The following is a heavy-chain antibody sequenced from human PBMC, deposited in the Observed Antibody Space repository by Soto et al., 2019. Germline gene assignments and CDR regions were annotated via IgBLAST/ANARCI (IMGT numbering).Heavy chain of an antibody. CDR1: GFTFSSYG. Sequence: GGSLRLSCAASGFTFSSYGMHWVRQAPGKGLEWVAVIWYDGSNKYYADSVKGRFTISRDNSKNTLYLQMNSLRAEDTAVYYCARSSWYGLHYYYYGMDVWGQGTTVTVSS. V-gene: IGHV3-33*01. J-gene: IGHJ6*02. CDR3: ARSSWYGLHYYYYGMDV. D-gene: IGHD6-13*01. CDR2: IWYDGSNK.